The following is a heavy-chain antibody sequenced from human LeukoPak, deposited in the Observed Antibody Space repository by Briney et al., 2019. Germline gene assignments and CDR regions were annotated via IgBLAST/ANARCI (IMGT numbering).Heavy chain of an antibody. CDR3: ARDSVYSSGWYSDY. CDR2: IKEDGSAK. D-gene: IGHD6-19*01. CDR1: GFTFSSYW. Sequence: GGSLRLSCAASGFTFSSYWMSWVRQAPGKGLEWVANIKEDGSAKYYVDSVKGRFTISRDNAKNSLYLQMNSLRAEDTAVYYCARDSVYSSGWYSDYWGQGTLVTVSS. J-gene: IGHJ4*02. V-gene: IGHV3-7*01.